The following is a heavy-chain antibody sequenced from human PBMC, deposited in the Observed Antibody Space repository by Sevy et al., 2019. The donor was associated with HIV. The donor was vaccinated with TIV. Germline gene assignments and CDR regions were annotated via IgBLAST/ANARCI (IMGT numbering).Heavy chain of an antibody. D-gene: IGHD3-22*01. V-gene: IGHV3-30-3*01. Sequence: GGCLRLSCAASGFTFSSYAMHWVRQAPGKGLEWVAVISYDGSNKYYADSVKGRFTISRDNSKNTLYLQMNSLRAEDTAVYYCAREVTSSGYDAFDIWGQGTMVTVSS. CDR1: GFTFSSYA. CDR2: ISYDGSNK. CDR3: AREVTSSGYDAFDI. J-gene: IGHJ3*02.